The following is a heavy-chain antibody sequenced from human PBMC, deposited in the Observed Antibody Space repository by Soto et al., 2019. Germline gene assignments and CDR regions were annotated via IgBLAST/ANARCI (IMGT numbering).Heavy chain of an antibody. V-gene: IGHV1-18*01. Sequence: ASVKVSCKASGYTFPSYGISWVRQAPGQGLEWMGWISAYNGNTNYAQKLQGRVTMTTDTSTSTAYMELRSLRSDDTAVYYCATTVTMVRGVPLVYYGMDVWGQGTTVTVSS. CDR3: ATTVTMVRGVPLVYYGMDV. D-gene: IGHD3-10*01. CDR2: ISAYNGNT. CDR1: GYTFPSYG. J-gene: IGHJ6*02.